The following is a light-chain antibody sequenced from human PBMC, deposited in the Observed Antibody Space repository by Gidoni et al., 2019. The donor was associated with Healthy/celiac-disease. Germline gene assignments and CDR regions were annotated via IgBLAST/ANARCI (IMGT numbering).Light chain of an antibody. CDR1: KSISSY. CDR2: AAS. J-gene: IGKJ1*01. CDR3: QQSYSTPPWT. Sequence: DRVTITCRASKSISSYLNWYQQKPGKAPKLLIYAASSLQSGVPSRFSGSGSGTDFTLTISSLQPEDFATYYCQQSYSTPPWTFGQGTKVEIK. V-gene: IGKV1-39*01.